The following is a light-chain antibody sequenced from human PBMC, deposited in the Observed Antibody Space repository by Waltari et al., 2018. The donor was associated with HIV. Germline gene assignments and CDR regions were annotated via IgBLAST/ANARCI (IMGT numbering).Light chain of an antibody. Sequence: SYELTQPPSVSVSPGQTARITCSGDALPKQYAYWYQQKPGQAPVVMIYKDRERPSGIPERFAGSSSGTTVTLTISGVQAEDEADYYCQSADSSGTHYVFGTGTKVTVL. CDR3: QSADSSGTHYV. CDR2: KDR. CDR1: ALPKQY. V-gene: IGLV3-25*03. J-gene: IGLJ1*01.